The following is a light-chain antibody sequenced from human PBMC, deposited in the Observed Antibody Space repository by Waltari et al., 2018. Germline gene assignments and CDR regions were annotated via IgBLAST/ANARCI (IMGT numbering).Light chain of an antibody. CDR2: DAS. CDR3: HQYNTWPPAT. J-gene: IGKJ2*01. Sequence: VLTQSPATLYVSTGDTATLTCRASRSVGVNLAWYQQKPGQAPSLLIYDASKWATGIPARFSAAGSGTEFTLTIISLQSEDSAIYYCHQYNTWPPATFGQGTKLDI. CDR1: RSVGVN. V-gene: IGKV3-15*01.